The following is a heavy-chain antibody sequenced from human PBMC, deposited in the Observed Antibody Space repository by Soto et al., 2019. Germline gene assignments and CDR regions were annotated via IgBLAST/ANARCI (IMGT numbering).Heavy chain of an antibody. CDR2: IYHTGST. V-gene: IGHV4-4*02. D-gene: IGHD1-26*01. CDR3: AHRPIVGAAN. Sequence: QVQLQESGPGLVKPSGTLSLTCGVFGGSISNSNWWTWVRQPPGKGLEWIGEIYHTGSTNYNSSLMSRVTISLDKPNNQFALKLSSVTAADTAVYYCAHRPIVGAANWGQGTLFTVSS. CDR1: GGSISNSNW. J-gene: IGHJ4*02.